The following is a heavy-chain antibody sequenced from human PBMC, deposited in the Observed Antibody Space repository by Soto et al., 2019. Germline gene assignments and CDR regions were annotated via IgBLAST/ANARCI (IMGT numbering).Heavy chain of an antibody. CDR2: IYTGVNT. V-gene: IGHV3-66*01. Sequence: PGGSLRLSCAASGFTVSTSYMGWVRQAPGKGLEWVSSIYTGVNTYYAESVRGRFTISTDNFKDTLYLQMNSLRVDDTAVYYCASSPPHTTGWTLYWGQGTQVTVSS. J-gene: IGHJ1*01. CDR3: ASSPPHTTGWTLY. D-gene: IGHD6-19*01. CDR1: GFTVSTSY.